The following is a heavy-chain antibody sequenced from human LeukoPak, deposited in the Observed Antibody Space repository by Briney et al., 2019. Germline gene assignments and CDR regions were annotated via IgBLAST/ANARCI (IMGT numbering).Heavy chain of an antibody. CDR1: GFTFSSYD. Sequence: GGSLRLSCAASGFTFSSYDMHWVRQPTGKGLEWVSAIGSADDTYYPGSVKGRFTIFRENAKNSFYLQLNSLRAEDTAIYYCARGQVIGAGARNAFDIWGQGTMVTVSS. CDR2: IGSADDT. V-gene: IGHV3-13*01. CDR3: ARGQVIGAGARNAFDI. D-gene: IGHD4/OR15-4a*01. J-gene: IGHJ3*02.